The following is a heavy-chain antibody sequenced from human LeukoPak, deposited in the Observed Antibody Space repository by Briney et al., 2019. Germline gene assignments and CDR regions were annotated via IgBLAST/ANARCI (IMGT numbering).Heavy chain of an antibody. CDR3: ARDLSFDY. V-gene: IGHV3-7*01. CDR2: IKEDGSET. J-gene: IGHJ4*02. Sequence: GGSLRLSCVASAFAFSSNWMSWVRQAPGKGLEWVASIKEDGSETYYVDSVKGRFTISRDNAKNSLYLQMNSLRAEDTAVYYCARDLSFDYWGQGTLVTVSS. CDR1: AFAFSSNW.